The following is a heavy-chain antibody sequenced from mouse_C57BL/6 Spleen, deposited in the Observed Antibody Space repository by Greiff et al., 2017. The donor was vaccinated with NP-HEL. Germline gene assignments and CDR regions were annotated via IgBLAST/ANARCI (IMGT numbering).Heavy chain of an antibody. J-gene: IGHJ4*01. D-gene: IGHD1-1*01. CDR1: GYTFTDYE. CDR2: IDPETGGT. Sequence: QVQLQQSGAELVRPGASVTLSCKASGYTFTDYEMHWVKQTPVHGLEWIGAIDPETGGTAYNQKFKGKAILTADKSSSTAYMELRSLTSEDSAVYYCTPITTVVAPYYAMDYWGQGTSVTVSS. V-gene: IGHV1-15*01. CDR3: TPITTVVAPYYAMDY.